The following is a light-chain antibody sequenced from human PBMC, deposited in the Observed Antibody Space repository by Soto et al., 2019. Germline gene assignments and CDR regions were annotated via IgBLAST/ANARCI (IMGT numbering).Light chain of an antibody. CDR3: QVWDSSSDHPLYV. CDR2: YDS. V-gene: IGLV3-21*04. CDR1: NIGSKS. Sequence: SYELTQPPSVSVAPGKTARITCGGNNIGSKSVHWYQQKPGHPPVLVIYYDSDRPSGIPERFSGSNSGNTATLTISRVEAGDEADYYCQVWDSSSDHPLYVFGTGTKVTVL. J-gene: IGLJ1*01.